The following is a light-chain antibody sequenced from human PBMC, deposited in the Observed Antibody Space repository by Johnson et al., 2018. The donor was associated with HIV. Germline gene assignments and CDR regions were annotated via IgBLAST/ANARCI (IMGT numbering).Light chain of an antibody. V-gene: IGLV1-51*01. CDR2: DNN. J-gene: IGLJ1*01. CDR3: GTWDSSLSAYV. CDR1: RSNIGNNY. Sequence: HSVLTQPPSVSAAPGQKVTISCSGSRSNIGNNYVSWYQQLPGTAPKLLIYDNNKRPSGIPDRFSGSKSGTSATLGITGLQTGDEADYYCGTWDSSLSAYVCGTGTKVTVL.